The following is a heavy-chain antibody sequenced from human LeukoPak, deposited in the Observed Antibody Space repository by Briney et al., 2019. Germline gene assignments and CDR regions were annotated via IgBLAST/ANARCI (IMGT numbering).Heavy chain of an antibody. J-gene: IGHJ4*02. CDR1: GFTFSSYW. V-gene: IGHV3-7*01. D-gene: IGHD2-21*02. Sequence: GGSLRLSCAASGFTFSSYWMSWVRQAPGKGLEWVANIKQDGSEKYYVDSVKGRFTISRDNAKNSLYLQMNSLRAEDTAVYYCARDHTYCGGDCYPYYFDYWGQGTLVTVSS. CDR3: ARDHTYCGGDCYPYYFDY. CDR2: IKQDGSEK.